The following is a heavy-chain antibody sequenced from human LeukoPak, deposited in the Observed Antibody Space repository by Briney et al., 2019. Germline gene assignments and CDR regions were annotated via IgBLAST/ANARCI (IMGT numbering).Heavy chain of an antibody. Sequence: GGSLRLSCATSGFTFSNYSMKWVRQAPGKGLEWVSSISSSGYIYYTDSVRGRFTISRDNAKNSLYLQMNSLRAEDTAVYYCARSTNSCFDYWGQGTLVTVSS. CDR3: ARSTNSCFDY. V-gene: IGHV3-21*01. D-gene: IGHD2-2*01. CDR2: ISSSGYI. CDR1: GFTFSNYS. J-gene: IGHJ4*02.